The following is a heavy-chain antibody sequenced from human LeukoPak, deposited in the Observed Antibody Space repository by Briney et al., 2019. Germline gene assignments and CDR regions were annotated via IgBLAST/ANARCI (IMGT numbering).Heavy chain of an antibody. CDR3: ARDSRSFVPAAGQHFDP. J-gene: IGHJ5*02. CDR2: IYHSGST. D-gene: IGHD2-2*01. Sequence: PSETLSLTCTVSGGSISSGGYYWSWIRQPPGKGLEWIGYIYHSGSTYYNPSLKSRVTISVDRSKNQFSLKLSSVTAADTAVYYCARDSRSFVPAAGQHFDPWGQGTLVTVSS. CDR1: GGSISSGGYY. V-gene: IGHV4-30-2*01.